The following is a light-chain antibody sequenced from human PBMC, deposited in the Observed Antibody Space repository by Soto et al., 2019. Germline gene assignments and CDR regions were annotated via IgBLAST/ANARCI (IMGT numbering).Light chain of an antibody. V-gene: IGKV1-5*01. CDR3: QQYNSYSWT. J-gene: IGKJ1*01. CDR1: QSISSW. Sequence: DIQMTPSPSTLSASVGDRVTITCRASQSISSWLAWYQQKPGKAPKLLSYDASSLESGVPSRFSGSGSGTEFTLTISSLQPDDFATYYCQQYNSYSWTFGQGTKV. CDR2: DAS.